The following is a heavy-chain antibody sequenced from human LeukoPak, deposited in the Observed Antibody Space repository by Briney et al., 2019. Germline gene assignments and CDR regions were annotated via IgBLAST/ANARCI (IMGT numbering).Heavy chain of an antibody. V-gene: IGHV4-30-2*01. D-gene: IGHD2-8*02. CDR2: IYHSDST. CDR1: GGSISSGGYS. J-gene: IGHJ3*02. CDR3: ARGRLVRDAFDI. Sequence: PSETLSLTCTVSGGSISSGGYSWSWIRQPPGKALEWIGYIYHSDSTYYNPSLKSRVNILADRSKNQFSLKLSSVTAADTAVYYCARGRLVRDAFDIWGQGTMVTVSS.